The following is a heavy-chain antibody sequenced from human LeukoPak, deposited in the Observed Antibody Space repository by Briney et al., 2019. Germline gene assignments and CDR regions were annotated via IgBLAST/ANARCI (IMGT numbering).Heavy chain of an antibody. CDR3: ARGSYLYGSGSFMGSDY. D-gene: IGHD3-10*01. J-gene: IGHJ4*02. CDR1: GYTFTNYA. Sequence: ASVKVSCKASGYTFTNYAVHWARQAPGQRLEWMGWINAGNGNTEYSQNFQDRVTITRDTSATTAYMELSSLRSEDTAVYYCARGSYLYGSGSFMGSDYWGQGTLVTVSS. V-gene: IGHV1-3*01. CDR2: INAGNGNT.